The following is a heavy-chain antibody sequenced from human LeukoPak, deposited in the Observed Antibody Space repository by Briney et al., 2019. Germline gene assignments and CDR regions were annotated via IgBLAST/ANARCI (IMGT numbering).Heavy chain of an antibody. CDR2: ISYDGSNK. V-gene: IGHV3-30*01. J-gene: IGHJ5*02. CDR3: ARMDIVVVPAARYNWFDP. D-gene: IGHD2-2*03. CDR1: GFTFSSYA. Sequence: GGSLRLSCAPSGFTFSSYAMHWVRQAPGKGLEWVAVISYDGSNKYYADSVKGRFTISRDNSKNTLYLQMNSLRAEDTAVYYCARMDIVVVPAARYNWFDPWGQGTLVTVSS.